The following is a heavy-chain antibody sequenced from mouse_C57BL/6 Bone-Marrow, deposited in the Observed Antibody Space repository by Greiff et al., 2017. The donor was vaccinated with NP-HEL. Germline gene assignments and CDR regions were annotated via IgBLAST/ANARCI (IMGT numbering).Heavy chain of an antibody. V-gene: IGHV6-6*01. J-gene: IGHJ1*03. CDR3: TTYSNYNWYFDV. Sequence: EVKLMESGGGLVQPGGSMKLSCAASGFTFSDAWMDWVRQSPEKGLEWVAEIRNKANNHATYYAESVKGRFTISRDDSKSSVYLQMNSLRAEDTGIYYCTTYSNYNWYFDVWGTGTTVTVSS. D-gene: IGHD2-5*01. CDR2: IRNKANNHAT. CDR1: GFTFSDAW.